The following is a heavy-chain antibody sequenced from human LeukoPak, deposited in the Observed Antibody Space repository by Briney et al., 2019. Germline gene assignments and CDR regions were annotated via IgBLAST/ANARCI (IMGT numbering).Heavy chain of an antibody. D-gene: IGHD3-16*02. CDR3: ARDGRSRGLSHVNFDY. V-gene: IGHV3-48*03. CDR2: ISSSGMTK. CDR1: GFPFSSYE. Sequence: GGSLRLSCAASGFPFSSYEMNWVRQAPGKGLEWVSYISSSGMTKYYAVSVKGRFTMSRDNAKDSLYLQLNSLRAEDTAVYYCARDGRSRGLSHVNFDYWGQGILVTVSS. J-gene: IGHJ4*02.